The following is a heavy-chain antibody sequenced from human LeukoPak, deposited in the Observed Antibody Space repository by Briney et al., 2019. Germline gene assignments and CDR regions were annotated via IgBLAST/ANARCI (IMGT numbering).Heavy chain of an antibody. V-gene: IGHV3-23*01. CDR1: GFTFSSFG. Sequence: GGTLRLSCAASGFTFSSFGMSWVRQAPGKGLEWLSGISGNGRNTYYADSVKGRFTISRDNSRNTLYLQMNSLRAEDTALYYCAARSGISPYYIDYWGQGTLVTVSS. CDR2: ISGNGRNT. CDR3: AARSGISPYYIDY. J-gene: IGHJ4*02. D-gene: IGHD1-26*01.